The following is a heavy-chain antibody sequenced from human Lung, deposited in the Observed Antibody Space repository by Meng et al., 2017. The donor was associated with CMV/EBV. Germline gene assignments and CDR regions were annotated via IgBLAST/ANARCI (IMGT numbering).Heavy chain of an antibody. J-gene: IGHJ4*02. D-gene: IGHD4-17*01. V-gene: IGHV3-9*01. Sequence: SLRLXCAASGFTFDDYAMHWVRQAPGKGLEWVSGISWNSGSIGYADSVKGRFTISRDNAKNSLYLQMNSLRAEDTALYYCAKDIFPATVTTSFLDYWGQGTXVNGAS. CDR2: ISWNSGSI. CDR1: GFTFDDYA. CDR3: AKDIFPATVTTSFLDY.